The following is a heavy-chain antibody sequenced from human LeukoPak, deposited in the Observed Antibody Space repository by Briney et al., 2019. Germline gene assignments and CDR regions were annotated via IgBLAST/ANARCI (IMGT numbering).Heavy chain of an antibody. Sequence: GGSLRLSCAASGFTLSSYAMHWVRPAPGKGLEWVAVISYDGSNKYYADSVKGRFTISRDNSKNTLYLQMNSLRAEDTAVYYCARDRRYNWNDGMMLGFDYWGQGTLVTVSS. J-gene: IGHJ4*02. CDR1: GFTLSSYA. CDR2: ISYDGSNK. CDR3: ARDRRYNWNDGMMLGFDY. V-gene: IGHV3-30*01. D-gene: IGHD1-1*01.